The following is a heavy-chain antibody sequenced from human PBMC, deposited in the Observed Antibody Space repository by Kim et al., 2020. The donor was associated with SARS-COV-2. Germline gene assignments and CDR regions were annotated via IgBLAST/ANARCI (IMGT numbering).Heavy chain of an antibody. V-gene: IGHV3-49*02. CDR2: TT. CDR3: TRGDYGSGTY. J-gene: IGHJ4*02. Sequence: TTEYAASVKGRFTISRDDSKSIAYLQMNSLKTEDTAAYYCTRGDYGSGTYWGQGTLVTVSS. D-gene: IGHD3-10*01.